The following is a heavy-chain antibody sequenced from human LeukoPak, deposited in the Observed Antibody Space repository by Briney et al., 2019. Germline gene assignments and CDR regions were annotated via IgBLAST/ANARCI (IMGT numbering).Heavy chain of an antibody. V-gene: IGHV4-39*07. CDR1: GGSISSSSYY. J-gene: IGHJ4*02. CDR2: IYYSGST. Sequence: SETLSLTCTVSGGSISSSSYYWGWSRQPPGKGLEYIVTIYYSGSTYYNSSLKSRVTISVDASKNQFSLKLSSVTAADTAVYYCARDNYSSGWYFPYYFDYWGQGTLVTVSS. D-gene: IGHD6-19*01. CDR3: ARDNYSSGWYFPYYFDY.